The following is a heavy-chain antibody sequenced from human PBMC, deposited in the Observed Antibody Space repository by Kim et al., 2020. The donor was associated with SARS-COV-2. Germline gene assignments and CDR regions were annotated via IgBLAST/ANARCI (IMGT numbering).Heavy chain of an antibody. D-gene: IGHD3-9*01. J-gene: IGHJ6*02. CDR2: IWYDGSNK. CDR3: AKDHSTNYDILTGYYSEWVGDAYYYYYGMDV. Sequence: GGSLRLSCAASGFTFSSYGMHWVRQAPGKGLEWVAVIWYDGSNKYYADSVKGRFTISRDNSKNTLYLQMNSLRAEDTAVYYCAKDHSTNYDILTGYYSEWVGDAYYYYYGMDVWGQGTTVTVSS. CDR1: GFTFSSYG. V-gene: IGHV3-33*06.